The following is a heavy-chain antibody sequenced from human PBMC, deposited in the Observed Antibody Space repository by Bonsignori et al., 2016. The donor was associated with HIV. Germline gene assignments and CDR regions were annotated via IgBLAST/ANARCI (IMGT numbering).Heavy chain of an antibody. CDR2: ISAYNGNT. CDR3: ARDPPSEYSGGLLAYFDY. V-gene: IGHV1-18*01. Sequence: WVRQAPGQGLEWMGWISAYNGNTNYAQKLQGRVTMTTDTSTSTAYMELRSLRSDDTAVYYCARDPPSEYSGGLLAYFDYWGQGTLVTVSS. D-gene: IGHD1-26*01. J-gene: IGHJ4*02.